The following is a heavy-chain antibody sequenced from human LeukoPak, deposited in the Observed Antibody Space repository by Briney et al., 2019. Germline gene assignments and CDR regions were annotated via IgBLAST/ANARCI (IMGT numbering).Heavy chain of an antibody. CDR3: ARDFGADSSSHYYGMDV. CDR1: GGSISSYY. CDR2: IYYSGST. Sequence: PSETLSLTCTVSGGSISSYYWSWIRQPPGKGLEWIGYIYYSGSTNYNPSLKSRVTISVDTSKNQFSLKLSSVTAADTAVYYCARDFGADSSSHYYGMDVWGQGTTVTVSS. V-gene: IGHV4-59*01. J-gene: IGHJ6*02. D-gene: IGHD6-6*01.